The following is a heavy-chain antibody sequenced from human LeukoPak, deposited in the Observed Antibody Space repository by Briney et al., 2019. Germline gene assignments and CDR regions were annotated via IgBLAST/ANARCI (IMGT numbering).Heavy chain of an antibody. V-gene: IGHV3-30*02. CDR1: GFTFSSYG. J-gene: IGHJ3*02. CDR2: IRNDGSNK. D-gene: IGHD3-9*01. Sequence: QSGGSLRRTCAASGFTFSSYGMHWVRQAPGKGLEWVAFIRNDGSNKYYADSVKGRFTISRDNSKNTLYLQMNSLRPEDTAVYYCAKGPNYDILTGWRKTHNAFDIWGQGTMVTVSS. CDR3: AKGPNYDILTGWRKTHNAFDI.